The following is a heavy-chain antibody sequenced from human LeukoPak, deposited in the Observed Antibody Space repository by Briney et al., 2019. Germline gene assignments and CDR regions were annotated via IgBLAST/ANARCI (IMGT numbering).Heavy chain of an antibody. CDR2: ISWNSGSI. V-gene: IGHV3-9*01. J-gene: IGHJ4*02. D-gene: IGHD1-26*01. Sequence: GRSLRLSCAASGFTFDDYAMHWVRQAPGKGLEWVSGISWNSGSIGYADSVKGRFTISRDNAKNSLYLQMNSLRAEDTALYYCAKDMRRWELQSLFDYWGQGILVTVSS. CDR1: GFTFDDYA. CDR3: AKDMRRWELQSLFDY.